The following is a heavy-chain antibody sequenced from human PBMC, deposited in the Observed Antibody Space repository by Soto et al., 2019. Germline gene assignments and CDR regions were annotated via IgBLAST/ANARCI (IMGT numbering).Heavy chain of an antibody. V-gene: IGHV4-30-4*01. CDR3: ASLNLSFDP. CDR2: IYSSGST. CDR1: GASISSGDSF. J-gene: IGHJ5*02. Sequence: QVQLQESGPGLVKPSQTLSLTCTVSGASISSGDSFWSWIRQPPGKGLEWIAYIYSSGSTCYNPSRKRRVAISIDTSMNQFALNLSSLTAADTAVYYCASLNLSFDPWGQGTLVTVSS.